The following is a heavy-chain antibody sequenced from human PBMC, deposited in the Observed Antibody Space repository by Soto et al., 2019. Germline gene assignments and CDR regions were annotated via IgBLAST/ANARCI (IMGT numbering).Heavy chain of an antibody. Sequence: SETLSLTCTVSGGSISSSTYYWGWMRQPPGKGLEWIANFFIGGNTYYNPSLKRRVTISVDTSKNQISLKLSSVTAVDTAFYYCARLGGYYQSLDTWGQGTLVTVSS. CDR2: FFIGGNT. D-gene: IGHD3-22*01. CDR3: ARLGGYYQSLDT. CDR1: GGSISSSTYY. V-gene: IGHV4-39*07. J-gene: IGHJ5*02.